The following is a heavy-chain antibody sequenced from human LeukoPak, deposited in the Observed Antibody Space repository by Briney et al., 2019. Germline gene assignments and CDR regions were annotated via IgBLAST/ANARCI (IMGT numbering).Heavy chain of an antibody. Sequence: SETLSLTCAVYGGSFSGYYWTWIRQSPGKGLEWIGEINHRGSSNYNPSLKSRVTISVDTSKNQFSLKLSSVTAADTAVYYCARADTIAARPSLVDYWGQGTLSPSPQ. D-gene: IGHD6-6*01. CDR3: ARADTIAARPSLVDY. J-gene: IGHJ4*02. CDR1: GGSFSGYY. V-gene: IGHV4-34*01. CDR2: INHRGSS.